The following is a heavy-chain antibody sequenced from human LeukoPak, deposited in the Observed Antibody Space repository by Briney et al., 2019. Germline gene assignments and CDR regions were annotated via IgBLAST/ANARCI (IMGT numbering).Heavy chain of an antibody. Sequence: SETLSLTCTVSGGSISSYYWSWIRQPPGKGLEWIGYIYYSGSTNYNPSLKSRVTISVDTSKNQFSLKLSPVTAADTAVYYCARVLAVAGTRWFDPWGQGTLVTVSS. CDR3: ARVLAVAGTRWFDP. CDR2: IYYSGST. J-gene: IGHJ5*02. D-gene: IGHD6-19*01. CDR1: GGSISSYY. V-gene: IGHV4-59*01.